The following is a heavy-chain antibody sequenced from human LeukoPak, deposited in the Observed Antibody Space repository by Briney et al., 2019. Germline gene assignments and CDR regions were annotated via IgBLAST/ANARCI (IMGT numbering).Heavy chain of an antibody. J-gene: IGHJ3*02. D-gene: IGHD3-22*01. Sequence: GESLKISCKASGYSFTSYWITGVRQLPGKGVEWMGKIDPSDSYTNYSPSLQGHVTISADKSISTSYLQRSSLKDSDTAMYYCARIPLDSSGYYYAGDGFDIWGQGTMVTVSS. CDR3: ARIPLDSSGYYYAGDGFDI. V-gene: IGHV5-10-1*01. CDR2: IDPSDSYT. CDR1: GYSFTSYW.